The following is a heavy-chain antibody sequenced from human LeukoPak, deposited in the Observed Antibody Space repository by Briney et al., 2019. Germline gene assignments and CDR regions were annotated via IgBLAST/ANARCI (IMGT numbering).Heavy chain of an antibody. V-gene: IGHV1-8*01. CDR2: MNPNSGNT. CDR3: ARGCHYDILTGYFGQYYYYYYMDV. D-gene: IGHD3-9*01. CDR1: GYTFTSYD. Sequence: GASVTVSFKASGYTFTSYDINWVRQATGQGLEWMGWMNPNSGNTGYAQKFQGRVTMTRNTSISTAYMELSSLRSEDTAVYYCARGCHYDILTGYFGQYYYYYYMDVWGKGTTVTVSS. J-gene: IGHJ6*03.